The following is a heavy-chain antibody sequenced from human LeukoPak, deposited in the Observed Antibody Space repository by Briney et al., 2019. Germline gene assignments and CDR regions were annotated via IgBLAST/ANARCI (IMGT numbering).Heavy chain of an antibody. Sequence: ASVKVSCKASGYTFTNYGISWVRQAPGQGLEWMGWMNPNGGIDYAQKFHGRVTLTRDTSITTAYMELSSLRSDDTAVYFCARGGKGLQLIGSFYDYWGQGTLVTVSS. J-gene: IGHJ4*02. D-gene: IGHD1-1*01. V-gene: IGHV1-8*01. CDR2: MNPNGGI. CDR1: GYTFTNYG. CDR3: ARGGKGLQLIGSFYDY.